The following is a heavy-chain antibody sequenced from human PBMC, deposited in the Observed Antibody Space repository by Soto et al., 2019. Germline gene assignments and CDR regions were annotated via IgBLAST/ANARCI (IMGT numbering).Heavy chain of an antibody. CDR2: IDWDDDK. V-gene: IGHV2-70*02. J-gene: IGHJ4*02. D-gene: IGHD2-2*01. CDR3: ARDRYCSSTSCYSSDFDY. Sequence: SGPTLVNPTQTLTLTCTFSGFSLSTSGMCVSWIRQPPGKALEWLALIDWDDDKYYSTSLKTRLTISKDTSKNQVVLTMTNMDPVDTAVYYCARDRYCSSTSCYSSDFDYWGQGTLVTVSS. CDR1: GFSLSTSGMC.